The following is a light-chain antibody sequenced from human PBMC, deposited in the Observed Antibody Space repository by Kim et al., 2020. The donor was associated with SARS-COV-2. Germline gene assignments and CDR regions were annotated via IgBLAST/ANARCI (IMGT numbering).Light chain of an antibody. CDR3: QQYGNWPPIT. CDR1: QSINTN. CDR2: DAS. J-gene: IGKJ5*01. Sequence: EIVLTQSPATLSVSPGEGATLSCRASQSINTNLAWYQHKRGQAPRLLIYDASSRATDIPVRFSGSGSGTEFTLTISGLQSEDFAVYYCQQYGNWPPITFGQGTRLEIK. V-gene: IGKV3-15*01.